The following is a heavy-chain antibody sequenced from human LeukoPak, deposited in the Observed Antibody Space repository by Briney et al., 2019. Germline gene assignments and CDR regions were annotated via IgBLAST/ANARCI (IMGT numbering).Heavy chain of an antibody. CDR3: ARVGDYFDFSTYFDF. Sequence: SQTLSLTCAISGDSVSSNSAAWHWIRQSPSRGLEWLGRTYYRFKWYNDYAVSVKSRININPDTSKNQFSLQLNSVTPEDTAVYYCARVGDYFDFSTYFDFWGQGTLVTVSS. CDR1: GDSVSSNSAA. CDR2: TYYRFKWYN. J-gene: IGHJ4*02. V-gene: IGHV6-1*01. D-gene: IGHD3-22*01.